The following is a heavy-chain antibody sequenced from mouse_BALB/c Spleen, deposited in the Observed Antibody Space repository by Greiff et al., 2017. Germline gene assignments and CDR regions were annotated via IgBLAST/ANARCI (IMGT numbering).Heavy chain of an antibody. J-gene: IGHJ2*01. Sequence: EVKLMESGPGLVKPSQSLSLTCTVTGYSITSDYAWNWIRQFPGNKLEWMGYISYSGSTSYNPSLKSRISITRDTSKNQFFLQLNSVTTEDTATYYCARYGNWDYFDYWGQGTTLTVSS. D-gene: IGHD2-1*01. CDR3: ARYGNWDYFDY. CDR1: GYSITSDYA. V-gene: IGHV3-2*02. CDR2: ISYSGST.